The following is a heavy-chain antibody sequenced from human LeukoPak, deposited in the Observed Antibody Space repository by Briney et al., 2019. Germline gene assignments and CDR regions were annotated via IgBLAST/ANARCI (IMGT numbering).Heavy chain of an antibody. Sequence: SETLSLTCTVSGGSISSYYWSWIRQPAGKGLEWIGRIYTSGSTNYNPSLKSRVTISVDTSKNQFSLKLSSVTAADTAVYYCARGYSIMITFGGVIVQGWFDPWGQGTLVTVSS. D-gene: IGHD3-16*02. CDR1: GGSISSYY. V-gene: IGHV4-4*07. CDR2: IYTSGST. J-gene: IGHJ5*02. CDR3: ARGYSIMITFGGVIVQGWFDP.